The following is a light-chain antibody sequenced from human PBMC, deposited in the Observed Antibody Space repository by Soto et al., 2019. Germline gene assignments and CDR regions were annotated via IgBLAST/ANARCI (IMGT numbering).Light chain of an antibody. CDR1: QSIGSY. CDR3: QQRSKRPPYT. CDR2: DAS. Sequence: EIVLTQSPATLFLSPGQRATLSCRASQSIGSYLAWYQQKPGQAPRLLIFDASDRATGIPARFSGSGSGTDFTLTISSLEPEDFAVYYCQQRSKRPPYTFGQGTKLEIK. V-gene: IGKV3-11*01. J-gene: IGKJ2*01.